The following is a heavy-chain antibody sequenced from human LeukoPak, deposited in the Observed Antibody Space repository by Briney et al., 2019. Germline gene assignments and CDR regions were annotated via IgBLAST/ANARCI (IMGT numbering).Heavy chain of an antibody. CDR1: GGSISSSNW. V-gene: IGHV4-4*02. CDR2: IYDSGST. CDR3: ARALIAVAGTWGLRAFGGWFDP. Sequence: PSETLSLTCAVSGGSISSSNWWSWVRQPPGKGLEWIGEIYDSGSTNYNPSLKSRVTISVDNSKNQFSLKLSSVTAADTAVYYCARALIAVAGTWGLRAFGGWFDPWGQGTLVTVSS. J-gene: IGHJ5*02. D-gene: IGHD6-19*01.